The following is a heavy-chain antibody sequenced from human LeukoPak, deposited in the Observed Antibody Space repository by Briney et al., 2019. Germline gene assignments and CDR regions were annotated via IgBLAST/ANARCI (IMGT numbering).Heavy chain of an antibody. CDR1: GGSISSYH. CDR2: VYYSGST. CDR3: ASLGRSSCDNWFDP. D-gene: IGHD6-19*01. V-gene: IGHV4-59*08. J-gene: IGHJ5*02. Sequence: TSETLSLTCTVSGGSISSYHWSWVRQPPGKGLEWGGYVYYSGSTNYNPSLKRRVTISVDTSKNQFSLQLSSVTAADTAVYYCASLGRSSCDNWFDPWGQGTLVTVSS.